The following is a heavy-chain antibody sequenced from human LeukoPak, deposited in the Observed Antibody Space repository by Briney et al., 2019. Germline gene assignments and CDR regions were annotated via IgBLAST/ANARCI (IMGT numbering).Heavy chain of an antibody. CDR1: GGTFSSYA. J-gene: IGHJ5*02. CDR2: IIPILGIA. D-gene: IGHD2-2*01. V-gene: IGHV1-69*04. Sequence: SVKVSCKASGGTFSSYAISWVRQAPGQGLEWMGRIIPILGIANYAQKFQGRVTITADKSTSTAYMELSSLRSEDTAVYYCARGVVVVPAAIPGVPWFDPWGQGTLVTVSS. CDR3: ARGVVVVPAAIPGVPWFDP.